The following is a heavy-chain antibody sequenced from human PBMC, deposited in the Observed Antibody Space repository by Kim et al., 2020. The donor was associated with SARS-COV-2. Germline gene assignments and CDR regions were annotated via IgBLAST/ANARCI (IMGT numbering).Heavy chain of an antibody. Sequence: GGSLRLSCAASGFTFSSYGMHWVRQAPGKGLEWVAVIWYDGSNKYYADSVKGRFTISRDNSKNTLYLQMNSLRAEDTAVYYCARDRQKIAARPGYYYGMDVWGQGTTVTVSS. V-gene: IGHV3-33*01. CDR1: GFTFSSYG. CDR3: ARDRQKIAARPGYYYGMDV. D-gene: IGHD6-6*01. J-gene: IGHJ6*02. CDR2: IWYDGSNK.